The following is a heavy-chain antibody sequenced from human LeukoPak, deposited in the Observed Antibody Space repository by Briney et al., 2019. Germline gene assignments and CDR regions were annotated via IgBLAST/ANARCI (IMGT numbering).Heavy chain of an antibody. CDR1: GFTFSSYA. CDR2: ISGSGGST. Sequence: QPGGSLRLSCAASGFTFSSYAMSWVRQAPGKGLEWVSAISGSGGSTYYADSVKGRFTISRDNSKNTLYLQMNSLRAEDTAVYYCAKDGPLTYYYYYGMDVWGQGTTVTVSS. CDR3: AKDGPLTYYYYYGMDV. V-gene: IGHV3-23*01. J-gene: IGHJ6*02.